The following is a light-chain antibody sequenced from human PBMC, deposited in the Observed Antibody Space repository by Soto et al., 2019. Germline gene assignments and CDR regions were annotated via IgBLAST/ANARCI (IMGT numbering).Light chain of an antibody. CDR3: QQYYNIPKP. CDR2: GAS. CDR1: QGIGNA. J-gene: IGKJ1*01. Sequence: AIQMTQSPSSLSASVGDRVTISCRASQGIGNALGWYQQKPGKAPKLLISGASSLQSGVPSRFSGSASGTEFTLTISSLQAEDVAVYYCQQYYNIPKPFGQG. V-gene: IGKV1-6*01.